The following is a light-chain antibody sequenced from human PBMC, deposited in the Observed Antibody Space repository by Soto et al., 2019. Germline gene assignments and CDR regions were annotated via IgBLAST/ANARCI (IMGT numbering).Light chain of an antibody. CDR1: SSDVGSYNY. CDR2: EVS. Sequence: QSALTQPASVSGSPGQSITISCTGTSSDVGSYNYVSWYQQHPGKAPKLMIYEVSDRPSGISSRFSGSKSGNTASLTISGLQTEDEADYYCSSYTRSSTLFVNGTKLTVL. J-gene: IGLJ1*01. CDR3: SSYTRSSTL. V-gene: IGLV2-14*01.